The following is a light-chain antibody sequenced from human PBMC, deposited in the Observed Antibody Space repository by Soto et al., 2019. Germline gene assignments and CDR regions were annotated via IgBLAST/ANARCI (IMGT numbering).Light chain of an antibody. V-gene: IGLV1-44*01. CDR1: SSNTANNT. CDR2: SNA. CDR3: ASWDDSLNGHV. Sequence: QSVVTQPPSASGTPGQRVTVSCSGSSSNTANNTVNGYQQLPGTAPKHTTYSNAQRPSGVPDRISASKSGTSASLAISGLQSEDEADYYCASWDDSLNGHVFGTGTQVTVL. J-gene: IGLJ1*01.